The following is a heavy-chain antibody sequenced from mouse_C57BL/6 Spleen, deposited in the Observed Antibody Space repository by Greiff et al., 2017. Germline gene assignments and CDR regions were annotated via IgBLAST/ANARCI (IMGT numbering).Heavy chain of an antibody. Sequence: EVTLMESGEGLVKPGGSLKLSCAASGFTFSSYAMSWVRQTPEKRLEWVAYISSGGDYTYSADTVKGRFTISRDNARNTLYLQMNSLKSEDTAMYYCTREGYDGSNYWFAYWGKGTLVTVSA. CDR2: ISSGGDYT. CDR1: GFTFSSYA. J-gene: IGHJ3*01. D-gene: IGHD1-1*01. V-gene: IGHV5-9-1*02. CDR3: TREGYDGSNYWFAY.